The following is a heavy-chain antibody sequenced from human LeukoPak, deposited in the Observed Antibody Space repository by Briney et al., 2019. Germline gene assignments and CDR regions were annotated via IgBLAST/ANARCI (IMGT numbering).Heavy chain of an antibody. V-gene: IGHV1-18*01. CDR2: ISAYNGNT. Sequence: ASVTISFTASGYTFTSYGISWVRQAPGQGLEWMGWISAYNGNTNYAQKLQGRVTMTTDTSTSTAYMELRSLRSDDAAVYYCARPVGISGSYYWQNWFDPWGQGTLVTVSS. CDR3: ARPVGISGSYYWQNWFDP. J-gene: IGHJ5*02. CDR1: GYTFTSYG. D-gene: IGHD1-26*01.